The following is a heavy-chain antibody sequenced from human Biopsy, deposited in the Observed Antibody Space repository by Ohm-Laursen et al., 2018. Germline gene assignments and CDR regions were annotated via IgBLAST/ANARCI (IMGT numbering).Heavy chain of an antibody. V-gene: IGHV4-4*07. Sequence: PPGPLSLTCPVSVGSLSTYPGTWTRQPPGKGLEWIGQFFTSGITNYNPSLKSRATMSVNTSKNKFSLRVSSVTAADTAVYYCATGPKRLTGTSYFESWGRGILVTVSS. D-gene: IGHD1-7*01. J-gene: IGHJ4*02. CDR2: FFTSGIT. CDR1: VGSLSTYP. CDR3: ATGPKRLTGTSYFES.